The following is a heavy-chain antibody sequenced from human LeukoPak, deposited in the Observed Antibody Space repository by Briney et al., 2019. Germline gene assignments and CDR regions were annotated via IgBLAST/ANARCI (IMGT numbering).Heavy chain of an antibody. CDR1: GFTFSTYW. CDR2: IKQDGSEN. D-gene: IGHD4-17*01. CDR3: ARIGRDYGDYFDY. Sequence: GGSLRLSCAASGFTFSTYWMSWVRQAPGRGLEWVANIKQDGSENSYVDSVKGRFTISRDNAKNSLSLQMNSLRAEDTAVYYCARIGRDYGDYFDYWGQGTLVTVSS. J-gene: IGHJ4*02. V-gene: IGHV3-7*05.